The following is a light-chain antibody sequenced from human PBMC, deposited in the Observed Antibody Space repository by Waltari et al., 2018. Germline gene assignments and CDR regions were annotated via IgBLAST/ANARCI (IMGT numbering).Light chain of an antibody. J-gene: IGKJ1*01. CDR2: AAS. CDR3: QQANSFPRT. Sequence: DIQMTQSPSSVSASVGDRVTITCRASQGISNWLAWYQQKPGKAPKLLIYAASTLQSGVPSRFSGRGSGTDFTLTISSLPPEDFATYYCQQANSFPRTSGQGPKVEVK. V-gene: IGKV1-12*01. CDR1: QGISNW.